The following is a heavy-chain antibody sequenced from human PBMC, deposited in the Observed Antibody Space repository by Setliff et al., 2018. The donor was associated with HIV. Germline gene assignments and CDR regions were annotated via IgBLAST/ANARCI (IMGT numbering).Heavy chain of an antibody. CDR3: ASRDTSRYFDDY. CDR1: GYSISSVSY. J-gene: IGHJ4*02. V-gene: IGHV4-38-2*02. D-gene: IGHD3-22*01. Sequence: SETLSLTCTVSGYSISSVSYWGWIRQPPGKGLEWIGSIYYSGSTNYNPSLKSRVAISVDKSKNQFSLELNSVTAADTAVYYCASRDTSRYFDDYWGQGTLVTVSS. CDR2: IYYSGST.